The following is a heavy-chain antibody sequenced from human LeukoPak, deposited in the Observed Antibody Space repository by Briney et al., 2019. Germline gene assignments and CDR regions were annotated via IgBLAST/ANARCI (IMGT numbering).Heavy chain of an antibody. CDR1: GVTFSSYW. Sequence: GGSLRLSCAASGVTFSSYWMSWVRQAPGKGLEWVANIKQDGSVKYYVDSVKGRFTISRDNAKNSLYLQMNSLRAEDTAVYYCAREFKTARGFDYWGQGTLVTVSS. CDR2: IKQDGSVK. V-gene: IGHV3-7*03. D-gene: IGHD3-10*01. CDR3: AREFKTARGFDY. J-gene: IGHJ4*02.